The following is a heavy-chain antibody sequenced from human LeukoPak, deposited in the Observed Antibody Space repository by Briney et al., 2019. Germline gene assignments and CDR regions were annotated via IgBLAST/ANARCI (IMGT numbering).Heavy chain of an antibody. D-gene: IGHD2-2*01. CDR1: GGSISSSSYY. CDR2: IYYSGST. V-gene: IGHV4-39*01. Sequence: PSEALSLTCNVSGGSISSSSYYWGWIRQPPGKGLEWIGSIYYSGSTYYNPSLKSRVIISVDTSKNQFSLKLSSVTAADTAVYYCARQNIVVLPAAIEYWGQGTLVTVSS. CDR3: ARQNIVVLPAAIEY. J-gene: IGHJ4*02.